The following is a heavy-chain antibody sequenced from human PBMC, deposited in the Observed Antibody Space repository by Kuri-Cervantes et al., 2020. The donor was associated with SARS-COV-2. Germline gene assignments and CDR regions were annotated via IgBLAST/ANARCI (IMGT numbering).Heavy chain of an antibody. Sequence: SETLSLTCAVYGGSFSGYYWSWIRQPPGKGLEWIGEINHSGSTNYNPSLKSRITISVDTSKNQFSLKLSSVTAADTAVYYCARADAFDIRGQGTMVTVSS. CDR3: ARADAFDI. CDR1: GGSFSGYY. J-gene: IGHJ3*02. CDR2: INHSGST. V-gene: IGHV4-34*01.